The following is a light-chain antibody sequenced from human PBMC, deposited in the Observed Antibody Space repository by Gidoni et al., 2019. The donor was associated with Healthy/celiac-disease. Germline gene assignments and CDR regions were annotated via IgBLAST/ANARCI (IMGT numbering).Light chain of an antibody. Sequence: DIVMTQSPASLAVSLGERATINCKSSQSVLYSSHNKTYLAWYQQKPGQPPKLLIYWASTRESGVPDRFSGSGSGTDFTLTSSSLQAEDVAVYYCQQYYSTPRTFGQGTKVEIK. CDR3: QQYYSTPRT. V-gene: IGKV4-1*01. CDR1: QSVLYSSHNKTY. J-gene: IGKJ1*01. CDR2: WAS.